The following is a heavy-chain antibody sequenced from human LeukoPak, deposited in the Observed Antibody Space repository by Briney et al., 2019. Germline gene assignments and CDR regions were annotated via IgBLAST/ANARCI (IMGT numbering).Heavy chain of an antibody. Sequence: GGSLRLSCAASGFTFNYYGLSWVRQAPGKGLEWVGRIKSKTDGGTSDYAAPVQGRFTISRDDSKNTLYLQMNSLKIEDTAVYYCATDPGEWEPIWGQGTMVTVSS. D-gene: IGHD1-26*01. CDR2: IKSKTDGGTS. J-gene: IGHJ3*02. V-gene: IGHV3-15*01. CDR3: ATDPGEWEPI. CDR1: GFTFNYYG.